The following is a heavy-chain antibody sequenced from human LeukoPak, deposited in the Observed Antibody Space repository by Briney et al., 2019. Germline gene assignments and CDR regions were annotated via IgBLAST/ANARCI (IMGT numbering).Heavy chain of an antibody. Sequence: SETLPLTCAVYGGSFSGYYWSWIRQPPGKGLEWIGEINHSGSTNYNPSLKSRVTISVDTSKNQFSLKLSSVTAADTAVYYCARGRIVAVPAASKRGGYWFDPWGQGTLVTVSS. CDR2: INHSGST. V-gene: IGHV4-34*01. D-gene: IGHD2-2*01. CDR3: ARGRIVAVPAASKRGGYWFDP. J-gene: IGHJ5*02. CDR1: GGSFSGYY.